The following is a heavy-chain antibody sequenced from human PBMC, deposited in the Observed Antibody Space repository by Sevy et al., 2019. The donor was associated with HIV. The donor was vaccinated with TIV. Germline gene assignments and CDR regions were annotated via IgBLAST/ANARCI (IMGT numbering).Heavy chain of an antibody. D-gene: IGHD2-15*01. J-gene: IGHJ6*02. CDR2: IIPMFGTA. CDR3: ARGRRLSGGNNYYYYYGMDV. CDR1: GGTFSSDA. V-gene: IGHV1-69*13. Sequence: SVKVSCKASGGTFSSDAISWVRQAPGQGLEWMGGIIPMFGTANYAQKFQRRVTITADESTSTAYMDLSSLRSEDTAVYYCARGRRLSGGNNYYYYYGMDVWGQGTTVIVSS.